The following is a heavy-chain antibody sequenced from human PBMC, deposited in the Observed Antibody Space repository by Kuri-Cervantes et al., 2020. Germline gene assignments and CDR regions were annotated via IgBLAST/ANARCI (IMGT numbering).Heavy chain of an antibody. Sequence: GESLKISCAASGFTFSSYAMTWVRQAPGKGLEWVSAISGSGGSTYYADSVKGRFTISRDNAKNSLYLQMNSLRAEDTAVYYCARAGITMIVVVDWGQGTLVTVSS. CDR2: ISGSGGST. V-gene: IGHV3-23*01. CDR1: GFTFSSYA. D-gene: IGHD3-22*01. J-gene: IGHJ4*02. CDR3: ARAGITMIVVVD.